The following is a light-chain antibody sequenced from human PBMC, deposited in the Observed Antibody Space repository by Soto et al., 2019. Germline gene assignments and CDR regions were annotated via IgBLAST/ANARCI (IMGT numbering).Light chain of an antibody. CDR3: QQGDSAPFT. J-gene: IGKJ3*01. Sequence: DLQMTQSPSSLSASVGDRVTITCRASQSISSFLNWYQHKPGKAPKLLIYGASTIQTGVPSRFSGSGSGTDFTLTITSLQPEDFATYYCQQGDSAPFTFGPGTKVDIK. CDR2: GAS. V-gene: IGKV1-39*01. CDR1: QSISSF.